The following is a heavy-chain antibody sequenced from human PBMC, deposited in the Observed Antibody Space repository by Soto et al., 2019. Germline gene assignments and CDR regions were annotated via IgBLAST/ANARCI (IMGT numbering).Heavy chain of an antibody. CDR3: ASSIYRGAFDI. CDR1: GGSISSYY. V-gene: IGHV4-59*08. D-gene: IGHD3-16*02. CDR2: IYYSGST. J-gene: IGHJ3*02. Sequence: PSETLSLTGTVSGGSISSYYWSWIRQPPGKGLEWIGYIYYSGSTNYNPSLKSRVTISVDTSKNQFSLKLSSVTAADTAVYYCASSIYRGAFDIWGQGTMVTVSS.